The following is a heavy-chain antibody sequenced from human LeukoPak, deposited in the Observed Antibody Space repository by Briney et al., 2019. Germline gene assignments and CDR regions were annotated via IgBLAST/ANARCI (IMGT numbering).Heavy chain of an antibody. CDR1: GGTFSSYA. J-gene: IGHJ1*01. CDR3: ARDLLPAGYCSSISCSTGVLQH. D-gene: IGHD2-2*01. CDR2: IIPIFGTA. Sequence: SVKVSCKASGGTFSSYAISWVRQAPGQGLEWMGGIIPIFGTANYAQKFQGRVTITADESTSTAYMELSSLRSEDTAVYYCARDLLPAGYCSSISCSTGVLQHWGQGTLVTVSS. V-gene: IGHV1-69*13.